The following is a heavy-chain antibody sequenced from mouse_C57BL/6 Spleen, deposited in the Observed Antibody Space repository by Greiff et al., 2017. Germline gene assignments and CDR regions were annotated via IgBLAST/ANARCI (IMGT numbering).Heavy chain of an antibody. V-gene: IGHV5-4*01. CDR1: GFTFSSYA. J-gene: IGHJ2*01. CDR3: ARDPYGSSYSY. Sequence: EVMLVESGGGLVKPGGSLKLSCAASGFTFSSYAMSWVRQTPEKRLEWVATISDGGSYTYYPDNVKGRFTISRDNAKNNLYLQMSHLKSEDTAMYYCARDPYGSSYSYWGQGTTLTVSS. CDR2: ISDGGSYT. D-gene: IGHD1-1*01.